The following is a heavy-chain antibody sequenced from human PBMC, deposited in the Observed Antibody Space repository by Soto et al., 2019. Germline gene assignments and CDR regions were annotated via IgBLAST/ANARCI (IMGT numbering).Heavy chain of an antibody. J-gene: IGHJ4*02. CDR3: WTVKGVWFGELLHAFDY. D-gene: IGHD3-10*01. Sequence: EVQLLESGGGLVQPGGSLRLSCAASGFTFSSYAMSWVRQAPGKGLEWVSAISGSGGSTYYADSVKGRFTISRDNSKNTLYLQMNSLRAEHMAVYHCWTVKGVWFGELLHAFDYWGQGTLVTVCS. CDR2: ISGSGGST. V-gene: IGHV3-23*01. CDR1: GFTFSSYA.